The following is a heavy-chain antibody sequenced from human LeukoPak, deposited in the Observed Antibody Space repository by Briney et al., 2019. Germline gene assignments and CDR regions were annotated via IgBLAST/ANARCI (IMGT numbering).Heavy chain of an antibody. CDR2: IWYDGGTT. CDR3: SSCLYGGRWYGMDV. Sequence: GRSLRLSCAASGFIFSDYAMRWVSQAPGKGLESVAVIWYDGGTTYYGDSVKGRFTISRDTSKNTLFLEMNSLSVEDAAIYYLSSCLYGGRWYGMDVWGQGTTVTVSS. V-gene: IGHV3-33*01. CDR1: GFIFSDYA. D-gene: IGHD2-15*01. J-gene: IGHJ6*02.